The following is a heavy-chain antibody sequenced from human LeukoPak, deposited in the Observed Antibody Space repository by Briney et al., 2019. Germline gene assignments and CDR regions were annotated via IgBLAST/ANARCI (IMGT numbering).Heavy chain of an antibody. CDR1: GFTFSSYW. CDR2: INQYGTEK. D-gene: IGHD3-10*01. Sequence: AGGSLRLSCAVSGFTFSSYWMSWVRQAPGKGLEWVAKINQYGTEKYSVDSVKGRFTISRDNAKNSLYLQMNSLRAEDTAVYYCAREVREVPHWGQGTLVTVSS. J-gene: IGHJ4*02. V-gene: IGHV3-7*04. CDR3: AREVREVPH.